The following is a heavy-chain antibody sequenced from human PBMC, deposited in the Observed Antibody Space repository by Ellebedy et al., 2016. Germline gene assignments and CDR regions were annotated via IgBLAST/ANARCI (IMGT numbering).Heavy chain of an antibody. V-gene: IGHV4-4*02. CDR2: IYHSGST. D-gene: IGHD1/OR15-1a*01. J-gene: IGHJ3*02. CDR1: GGSISSSNW. CDR3: ARRTNEVMRAFDI. Sequence: SETLSLTCAVSGGSISSSNWWSWVRQPPGKGLEWIGEIYHSGSTNYNPSLKSRVTISVDKSKNQSSLKLSSVTAADTAVYYCARRTNEVMRAFDIWGQGTMVTVSS.